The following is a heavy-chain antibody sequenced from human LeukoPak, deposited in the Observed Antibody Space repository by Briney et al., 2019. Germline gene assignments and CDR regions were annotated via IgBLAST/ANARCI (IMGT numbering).Heavy chain of an antibody. D-gene: IGHD4-17*01. Sequence: GGSLRLSCAASGFTFSSYAMHWVRQAPGKGLEWVAVISYDGSNKYYADSVKGRFTISRGNSKNTLYLQMNSLRAEDTAVYYCARDPNYGGNSHFDYWGQGTLVTVSS. CDR2: ISYDGSNK. CDR3: ARDPNYGGNSHFDY. V-gene: IGHV3-30-3*01. J-gene: IGHJ4*02. CDR1: GFTFSSYA.